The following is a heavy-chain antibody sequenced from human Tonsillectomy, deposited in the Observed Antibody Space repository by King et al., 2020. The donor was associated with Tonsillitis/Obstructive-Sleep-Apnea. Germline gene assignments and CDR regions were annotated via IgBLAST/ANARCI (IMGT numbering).Heavy chain of an antibody. Sequence: QLQESGPGLVKPSETLSLTCTVSGGSISSSSYYWGWIRQPPGKGLEWIGSIYYSGSTYYNPSLKSRVTISVDTSKNQFSLKLSSVTAADTAVYYCARQGLWFGEFSRGDSDYWGQGTLVTVSS. J-gene: IGHJ4*02. D-gene: IGHD3-10*01. CDR3: ARQGLWFGEFSRGDSDY. CDR1: GGSISSSSYY. V-gene: IGHV4-39*01. CDR2: IYYSGST.